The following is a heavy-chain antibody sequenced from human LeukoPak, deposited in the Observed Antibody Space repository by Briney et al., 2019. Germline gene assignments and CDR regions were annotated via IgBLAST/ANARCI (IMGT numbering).Heavy chain of an antibody. Sequence: GGSLRLSCAASGFTFSSYGMHWVRQAPGKGLEWVAVISSDGSNKYYADSVKGRFTTSRDNSKNTLYLQVNSLRADDTAVYYCARGRGRIAVAVEFDYWGQGTLVTVSS. D-gene: IGHD6-19*01. CDR1: GFTFSSYG. CDR3: ARGRGRIAVAVEFDY. CDR2: ISSDGSNK. V-gene: IGHV3-30*03. J-gene: IGHJ4*02.